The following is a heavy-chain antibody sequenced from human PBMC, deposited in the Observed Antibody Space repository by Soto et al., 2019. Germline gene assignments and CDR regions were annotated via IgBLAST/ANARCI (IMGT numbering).Heavy chain of an antibody. Sequence: QVQLVQSGAEMKEPGSSVKVSCKTSGGTFSISAISWLRQAPGQGLEWMGGIIPLFRTPDYAQKFQGRVTIAAEESTCTAYMELSSLRSEDTAVYYCARDNDRLQLGGNYYYILDVWGQGTTSTVSS. CDR3: ARDNDRLQLGGNYYYILDV. J-gene: IGHJ6*02. V-gene: IGHV1-69*12. D-gene: IGHD2-21*02. CDR1: GGTFSISA. CDR2: IIPLFRTP.